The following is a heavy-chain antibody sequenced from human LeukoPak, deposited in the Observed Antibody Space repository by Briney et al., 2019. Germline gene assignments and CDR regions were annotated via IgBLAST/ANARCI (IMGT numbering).Heavy chain of an antibody. Sequence: SETLSLTCSVSGASISRYYWSWIRQSPGKGLEWIGRIYASGSANYNPSLQSRVTMSIDTSKNQISLKFSSVTAADTAIYYCSTDCEVGRLAPAPTGDYWGQGTLVTVSS. J-gene: IGHJ4*02. CDR1: GASISRYY. CDR3: STDCEVGRLAPAPTGDY. D-gene: IGHD1-26*01. CDR2: IYASGSA. V-gene: IGHV4-4*07.